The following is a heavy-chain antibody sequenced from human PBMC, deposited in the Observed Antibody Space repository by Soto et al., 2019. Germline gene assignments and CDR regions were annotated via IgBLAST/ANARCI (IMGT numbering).Heavy chain of an antibody. J-gene: IGHJ5*01. CDR1: GFSLSTTGVA. CDR3: AYRPPPVERRKVNWFGS. V-gene: IGHV2-5*02. Sequence: QVTLKESGPTLVRPTETITVTCNYSGFSLSTTGVAVSWIRQPPGKALEWLALIYWDDDKRYSPSLKNRLAIAKDTSRSQLVLTLTNAAPVDTATYFCAYRPPPVERRKVNWFGSWGQGPLVTVSS. D-gene: IGHD1-26*01. CDR2: IYWDDDK.